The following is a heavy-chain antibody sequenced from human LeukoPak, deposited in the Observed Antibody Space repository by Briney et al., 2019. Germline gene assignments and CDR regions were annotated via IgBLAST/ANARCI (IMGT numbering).Heavy chain of an antibody. Sequence: SETLSLTCTVFGGSISSYYWSWLRQPPGKGLEWIGYIYYSGSTNYNPSLKSRVTISVDTSKNQFSLKLSSVTAADTAVYYCARDLDSSGYSDYWGQGTLVTVSS. CDR3: ARDLDSSGYSDY. CDR2: IYYSGST. D-gene: IGHD3-22*01. J-gene: IGHJ4*02. V-gene: IGHV4-59*01. CDR1: GGSISSYY.